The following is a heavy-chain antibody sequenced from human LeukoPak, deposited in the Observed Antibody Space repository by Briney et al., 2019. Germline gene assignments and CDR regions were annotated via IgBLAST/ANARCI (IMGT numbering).Heavy chain of an antibody. Sequence: SETLSLTCTVSGGSISSYYWSWIRQPPGKGLEWIGYIYYSGSTNYNPSLKSRVTISVDTSKNQFSLKLSSVTAADTAVYYCARVKTGTTSGPRDYYYYYGMDVWSQGTTVTVSS. CDR3: ARVKTGTTSGPRDYYYYYGMDV. J-gene: IGHJ6*02. D-gene: IGHD1-7*01. V-gene: IGHV4-59*01. CDR1: GGSISSYY. CDR2: IYYSGST.